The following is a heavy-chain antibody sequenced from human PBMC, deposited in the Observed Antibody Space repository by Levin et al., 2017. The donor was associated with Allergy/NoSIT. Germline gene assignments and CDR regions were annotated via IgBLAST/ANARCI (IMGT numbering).Heavy chain of an antibody. Sequence: SPTLSLPCTVSGGSISNYYWSWIRQPPGKGLEWIGYIYSSGSTNYNPSLESRVTISVDTSKNQFSLKLSSVTAADTAVYFCARGSTGSGWYPYMDVWGKGTTVTVSS. CDR1: GGSISNYY. CDR2: IYSSGST. D-gene: IGHD6-19*01. V-gene: IGHV4-59*01. CDR3: ARGSTGSGWYPYMDV. J-gene: IGHJ6*03.